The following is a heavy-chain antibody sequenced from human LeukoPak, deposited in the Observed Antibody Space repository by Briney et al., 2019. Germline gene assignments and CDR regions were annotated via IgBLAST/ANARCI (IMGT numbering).Heavy chain of an antibody. J-gene: IGHJ5*02. CDR1: GGSISPYY. Sequence: SETLALTCTASGGSISPYYWSWIRQPAGKGLEWIGRINSSGSTNYNPSLRSRVTMSVNTSKNKFSLILSSVTAADTAVYYCARGAYGSGSTNWFDPWGQGTLVTVSS. CDR2: INSSGST. V-gene: IGHV4-4*07. D-gene: IGHD3-10*01. CDR3: ARGAYGSGSTNWFDP.